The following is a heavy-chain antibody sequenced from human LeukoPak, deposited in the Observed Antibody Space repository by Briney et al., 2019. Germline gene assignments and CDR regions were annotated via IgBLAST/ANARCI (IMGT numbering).Heavy chain of an antibody. CDR3: ATVTMVRGVTLNYGMDV. Sequence: ASVKVSCKVSGYTLTELSMHWVRQAPGKGHEWMGGFDPEDGETIYAQKFQGRVTMTEDTSTDTAYMELSSLRSEDTAVYYCATVTMVRGVTLNYGMDVWGQGTTVTVSS. CDR2: FDPEDGET. CDR1: GYTLTELS. D-gene: IGHD3-10*01. V-gene: IGHV1-24*01. J-gene: IGHJ6*02.